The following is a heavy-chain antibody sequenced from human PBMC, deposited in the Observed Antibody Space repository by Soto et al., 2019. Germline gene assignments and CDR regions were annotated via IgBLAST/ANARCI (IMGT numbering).Heavy chain of an antibody. V-gene: IGHV4-61*01. CDR1: GDSVSSGSYY. Sequence: SETLSLTCTVSGDSVSSGSYYWSWIRQPPGKALEWIGYIYYTGNRNYNPSLKSRVTLSLDTSKNQFSLKLNSVTAADTAVYFCARDRSYSSNWFDPWGQGTLVTVSS. D-gene: IGHD3-22*01. J-gene: IGHJ5*02. CDR3: ARDRSYSSNWFDP. CDR2: IYYTGNR.